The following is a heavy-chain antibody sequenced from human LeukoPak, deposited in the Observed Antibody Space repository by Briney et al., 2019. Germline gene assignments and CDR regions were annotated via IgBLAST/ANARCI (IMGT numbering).Heavy chain of an antibody. CDR2: ISGSGGST. Sequence: GGSLRLSCAASGFTFSSYAMSWVRQAPGKGLEWVSAISGSGGSTYYADSVKGRFTISRDNSKNTLYLQMNSLRAEDTAVYYCAKFKGIVPAAIRKYYFDYWGQGTLVTVSS. CDR1: GFTFSSYA. J-gene: IGHJ4*02. V-gene: IGHV3-23*01. D-gene: IGHD2-2*01. CDR3: AKFKGIVPAAIRKYYFDY.